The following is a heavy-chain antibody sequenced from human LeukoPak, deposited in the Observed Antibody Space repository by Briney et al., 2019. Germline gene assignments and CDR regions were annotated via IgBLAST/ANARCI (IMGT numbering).Heavy chain of an antibody. V-gene: IGHV4-34*01. CDR3: ARGSRAQRGIRPFDY. Sequence: SETLSLTCAVYGGSFSGYYWSWIRQPPGKGLEWIGEINHSGSTNYNPSLKSRVTISVDTSKNQFSLKLSSVTAADTAVYYCARGSRAQRGIRPFDYWGQGTLVTVSS. CDR1: GGSFSGYY. J-gene: IGHJ4*02. D-gene: IGHD3-3*02. CDR2: INHSGST.